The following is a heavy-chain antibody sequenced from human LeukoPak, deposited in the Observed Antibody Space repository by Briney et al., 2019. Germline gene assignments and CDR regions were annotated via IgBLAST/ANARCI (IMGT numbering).Heavy chain of an antibody. CDR2: IYYSGST. Sequence: PSETLSLTCTVSGGSINNYYWSWIRQPPGKGLEWIGYIYYSGSTNYNPSLRGRVTISADTSKNQFSLKLSSVTAADTAVYYCARRLGRVPFDYWGQGTLVTVSS. D-gene: IGHD1-1*01. V-gene: IGHV4-59*12. CDR3: ARRLGRVPFDY. J-gene: IGHJ4*02. CDR1: GGSINNYY.